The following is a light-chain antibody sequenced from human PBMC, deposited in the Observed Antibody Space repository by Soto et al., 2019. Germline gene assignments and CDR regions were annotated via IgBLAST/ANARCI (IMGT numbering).Light chain of an antibody. CDR1: DSDVGGHSH. Sequence: QSALTQPPSASGSTGQAVTSSCTGSDSDVGGHSHVSWYQQHPGEAPKLMIYEVSKRPSGVPDRFSGSKSGNTASLTVSGLQADDEADYYCCSYVAGDSWVFGGGTKLTVL. V-gene: IGLV2-8*01. CDR3: CSYVAGDSWV. J-gene: IGLJ3*02. CDR2: EVS.